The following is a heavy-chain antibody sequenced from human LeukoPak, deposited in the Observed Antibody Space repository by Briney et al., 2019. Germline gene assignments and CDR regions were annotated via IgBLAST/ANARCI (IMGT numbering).Heavy chain of an antibody. CDR2: ISGSGRTT. CDR3: AKRFIVDRNWFDP. D-gene: IGHD3-16*02. Sequence: HSGGSLRLSCAASGFTFSSYAMSWVRQAPGKGLEWVSVISGSGRTTYYADSVQGRFTISRDNSKNTLYLQMNSLRAEDTAVYYCAKRFIVDRNWFDPWGQGTLVTVSS. CDR1: GFTFSSYA. V-gene: IGHV3-23*01. J-gene: IGHJ5*02.